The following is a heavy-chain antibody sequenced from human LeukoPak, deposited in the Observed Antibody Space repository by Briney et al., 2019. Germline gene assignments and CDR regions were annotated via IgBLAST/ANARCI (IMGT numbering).Heavy chain of an antibody. CDR3: ASLTYYYDSSGYSFGPFFDY. CDR1: GGSISSSNW. Sequence: SGTLSLTCAVSGGSISSSNWWSWVRQPPGKGLEWIGEIYHSGSTNYNPSLKSRVTISVDKSKNQFSLKLSSVTAADTAVYYCASLTYYYDSSGYSFGPFFDYWGQGTLVTVSS. CDR2: IYHSGST. J-gene: IGHJ4*02. V-gene: IGHV4-4*02. D-gene: IGHD3-22*01.